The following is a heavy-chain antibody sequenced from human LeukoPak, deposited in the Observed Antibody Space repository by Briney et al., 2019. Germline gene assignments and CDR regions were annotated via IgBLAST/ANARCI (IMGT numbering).Heavy chain of an antibody. Sequence: PGGSLRLSCAASGFTVSNNYMSWVGQAQGKGLEWVSAISGSGGSTYYADSVKGRFTISRDNSKNTLYLQMNSLRAEDTAVYYCAKERYDSSGYYSHYWGQGTLVTVSS. V-gene: IGHV3-23*01. J-gene: IGHJ4*02. CDR3: AKERYDSSGYYSHY. D-gene: IGHD3-22*01. CDR1: GFTVSNNY. CDR2: ISGSGGST.